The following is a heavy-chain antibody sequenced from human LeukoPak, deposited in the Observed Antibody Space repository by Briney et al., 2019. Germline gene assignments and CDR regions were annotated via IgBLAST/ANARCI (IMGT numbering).Heavy chain of an antibody. J-gene: IGHJ6*02. Sequence: GGSLRLSCAASGFTFSSFWMHWVRQAPGKGLEWVSVIYSGGSTYYADSVKGRFTISRDNSKNTLYLQMNSLRAEDTAVYYCARDGSLQVYTGPLTSYYYYGMDVWGQGTTVTVSS. V-gene: IGHV3-66*01. CDR2: IYSGGST. CDR3: ARDGSLQVYTGPLTSYYYYGMDV. D-gene: IGHD1-26*01. CDR1: GFTFSSFW.